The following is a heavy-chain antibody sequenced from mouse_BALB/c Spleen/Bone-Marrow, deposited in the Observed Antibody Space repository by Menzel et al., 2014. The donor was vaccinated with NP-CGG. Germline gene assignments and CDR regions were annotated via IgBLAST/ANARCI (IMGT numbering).Heavy chain of an antibody. V-gene: IGHV7-1*02. J-gene: IGHJ4*01. CDR1: GFTFSDFY. CDR2: SRNKANDYTT. D-gene: IGHD3-3*01. CDR3: GIDARRDAMDY. Sequence: EVQVVESGGGLVQPGGSLRLSCATSGFTFSDFYMEWVRQPPGKRLEWIAASRNKANDYTTEDSASVKGRFIVSRDTSSTILVLQMISLRSEETAVFYFGIDARRDAMDYWGQGTSVTVSS.